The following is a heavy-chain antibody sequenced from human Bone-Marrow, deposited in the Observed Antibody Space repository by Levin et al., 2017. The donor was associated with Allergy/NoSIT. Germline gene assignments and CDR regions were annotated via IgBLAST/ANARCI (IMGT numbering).Heavy chain of an antibody. CDR3: ARDRVGATHDDFDI. V-gene: IGHV3-48*02. D-gene: IGHD1-26*01. J-gene: IGHJ3*02. CDR2: ITGSSGTI. CDR1: GFTFSIYS. Sequence: GGSLRLSCAASGFTFSIYSMNWVRQAPGKGLEWVSFITGSSGTIFYADSVKGRFTISRDNAKNSLYLQMNSLRDEDTAVYYCARDRVGATHDDFDIWGQGTMVTVSS.